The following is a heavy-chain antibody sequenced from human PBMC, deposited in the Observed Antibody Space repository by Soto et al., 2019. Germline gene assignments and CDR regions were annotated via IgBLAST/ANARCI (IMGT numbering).Heavy chain of an antibody. Sequence: ASVKVSCKASGYTFTSYYMHWVRQAPGQGLEWMGIINPSGGSTSYAQKFQGRVTMTRDTSTSTVYMGLSSLRSEDTPVYYCARDLRGYYDSSGSYPEYFDYWGQGTLVTVSS. CDR1: GYTFTSYY. CDR2: INPSGGST. D-gene: IGHD3-22*01. V-gene: IGHV1-46*01. J-gene: IGHJ4*02. CDR3: ARDLRGYYDSSGSYPEYFDY.